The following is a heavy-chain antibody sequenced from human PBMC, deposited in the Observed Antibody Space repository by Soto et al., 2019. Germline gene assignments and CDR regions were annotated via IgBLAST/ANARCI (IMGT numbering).Heavy chain of an antibody. Sequence: QVQLVQSGAEVKKPAASVKVSCKTSGYTFAAFFIHWIRQAPGQGLEWMGWINPTSGATVSAQKFQGRVTFTRDTSASTAYLDLDGLTSDDTSFYFCTRGLTRLDYCGQGTLVTVSS. D-gene: IGHD7-27*01. CDR3: TRGLTRLDY. CDR1: GYTFAAFF. J-gene: IGHJ4*02. CDR2: INPTSGAT. V-gene: IGHV1-2*02.